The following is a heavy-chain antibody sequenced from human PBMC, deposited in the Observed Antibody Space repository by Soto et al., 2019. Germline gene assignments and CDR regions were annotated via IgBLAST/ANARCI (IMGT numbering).Heavy chain of an antibody. D-gene: IGHD2-2*01. CDR2: ISGHNGNT. CDR3: ARDEVPAANWLDR. V-gene: IGHV1-18*01. Sequence: GASVKVSCKASGYIFINYGITWVRQAPGQGLEWMGWISGHNGNTKYADKLQGRVTMTTDTSTTTAYMELRSLRSDDTAVYYCARDEVPAANWLDRWGHGTLVTVSS. J-gene: IGHJ5*02. CDR1: GYIFINYG.